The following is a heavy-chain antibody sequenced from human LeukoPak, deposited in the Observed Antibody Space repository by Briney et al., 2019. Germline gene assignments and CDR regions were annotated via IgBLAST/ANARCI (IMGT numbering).Heavy chain of an antibody. J-gene: IGHJ6*03. CDR3: TTDFSDYDFWKDYYYYYMDV. D-gene: IGHD3-3*01. CDR2: IKSKTDGGTT. Sequence: GGSLRLSCAASGFTFSNAWMSWVRQAPGKGLEWVGRIKSKTDGGTTDYAAPVKGRFTISRDDSKNTLYLQMNSLKTEDTAVYYCTTDFSDYDFWKDYYYYYMDVWGKGTTVTVSS. CDR1: GFTFSNAW. V-gene: IGHV3-15*01.